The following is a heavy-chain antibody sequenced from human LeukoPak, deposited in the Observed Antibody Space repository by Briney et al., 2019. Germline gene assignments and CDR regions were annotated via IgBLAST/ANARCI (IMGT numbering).Heavy chain of an antibody. CDR3: ARDSIAAAGQFDY. D-gene: IGHD6-13*01. V-gene: IGHV3-11*01. Sequence: PGGSLRLSCAASGFTFSDYYMSWIRQAPGKGLEGVSYISSSGSTIYYADSVKGRFTISRDNAKNSLYLQMNSLRAEDTAVYYCARDSIAAAGQFDYWGQGTLVTVSS. CDR2: ISSSGSTI. J-gene: IGHJ4*02. CDR1: GFTFSDYY.